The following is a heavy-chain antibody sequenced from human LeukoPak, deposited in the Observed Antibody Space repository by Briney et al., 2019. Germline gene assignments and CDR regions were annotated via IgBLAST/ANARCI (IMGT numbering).Heavy chain of an antibody. CDR2: IYFSGST. V-gene: IGHV4-59*01. Sequence: SETLSLTCTVSVGSINGYYWSWIRQPPGKGLEWIGYIYFSGSTDYNPSLKSRVTISVDTSKNQFFLKLTSVTAADTAVYYCARGEALRQNYGMDVWGQGTTVTVSS. CDR1: VGSINGYY. J-gene: IGHJ6*02. CDR3: ARGEALRQNYGMDV.